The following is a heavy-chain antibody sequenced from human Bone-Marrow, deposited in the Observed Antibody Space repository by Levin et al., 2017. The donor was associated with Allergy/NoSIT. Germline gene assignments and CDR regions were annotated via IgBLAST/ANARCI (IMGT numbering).Heavy chain of an antibody. CDR3: AKGLGGVGPISNVFDI. Sequence: HAGGSLRLSCAASGFTFDDYAFHWVRQAPGKGLEWVSGISWNSGSIGYGDSVKGRFTISRDNAKNSLYLQMNSLRVEDTALYYCAKGLGGVGPISNVFDIWGQGTMVTVSS. V-gene: IGHV3-9*01. CDR2: ISWNSGSI. J-gene: IGHJ3*02. D-gene: IGHD1-26*01. CDR1: GFTFDDYA.